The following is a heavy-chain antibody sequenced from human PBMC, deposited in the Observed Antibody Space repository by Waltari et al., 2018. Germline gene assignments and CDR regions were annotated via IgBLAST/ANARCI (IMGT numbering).Heavy chain of an antibody. CDR3: ARAYTVTAYYYYGMDV. Sequence: QVQLVQSGAEVKKPGSSVTVSCKASGGTFSRYAISLVRQAPGQGLEWMGRIIPIFGTANYAQKFQGRVTITADKSTSTAYMELSSLRSEDTAVYYCARAYTVTAYYYYGMDVWGQGTTVTVSS. V-gene: IGHV1-69*08. CDR1: GGTFSRYA. J-gene: IGHJ6*02. D-gene: IGHD4-17*01. CDR2: IIPIFGTA.